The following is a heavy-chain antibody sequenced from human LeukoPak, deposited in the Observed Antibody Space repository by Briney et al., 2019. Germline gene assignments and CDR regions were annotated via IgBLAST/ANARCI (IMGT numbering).Heavy chain of an antibody. J-gene: IGHJ4*02. D-gene: IGHD3-3*01. CDR1: GGSFSGYY. CDR2: INHSGST. V-gene: IGHV4-34*01. CDR3: ARRTEWLFYVLYDY. Sequence: SETLSLTCAVYGGSFSGYYWSWIRQPPGKGLEWIGEINHSGSTNYNPSLKSRVTISVDTSKNQFSLKLSSVTAADTAVYYCARRTEWLFYVLYDYWGQGTLVTVSS.